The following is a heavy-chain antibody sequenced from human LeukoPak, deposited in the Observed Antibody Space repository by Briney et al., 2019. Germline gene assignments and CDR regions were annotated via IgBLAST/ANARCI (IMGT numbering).Heavy chain of an antibody. CDR1: GGSFSGYY. CDR3: TSRYCGGDCYSDY. V-gene: IGHV4-34*01. J-gene: IGHJ4*02. Sequence: PSETLSLTCAVYGGSFSGYYWSWLRQPPGKGLEWIGEINHSGSTNYNPSLKSRVTISVDTSKNQFSLKLSSVTAADTAVYYCTSRYCGGDCYSDYWGQGTLVTVSS. CDR2: INHSGST. D-gene: IGHD2-21*01.